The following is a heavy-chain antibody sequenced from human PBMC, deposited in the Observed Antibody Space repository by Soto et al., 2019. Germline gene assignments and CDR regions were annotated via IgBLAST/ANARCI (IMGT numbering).Heavy chain of an antibody. CDR1: GFAFSSYA. D-gene: IGHD3-10*01. CDR2: ISYDGSNK. CDR3: ARDLSGSGD. V-gene: IGHV3-30-3*01. J-gene: IGHJ4*02. Sequence: QVQLVESGGGVVQPGRSLRLSCAASGFAFSSYAMHWVRQAPGKGREWVAVISYDGSNKYYADSVKGRFTISRDNSKNTLYLQMNSLRAEDTAVYYCARDLSGSGDWGQGTLVTVSS.